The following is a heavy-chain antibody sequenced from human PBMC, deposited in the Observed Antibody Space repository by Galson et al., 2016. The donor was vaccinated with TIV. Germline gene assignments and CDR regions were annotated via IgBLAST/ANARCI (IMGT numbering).Heavy chain of an antibody. V-gene: IGHV1-24*01. CDR3: ARARGYNFENALHI. Sequence: SVKVSCKVSGYRLSKLSMYWVRQAPGKGLEWMGGYDRENGERVHTQKFQGRVTMTEDSSTDTAYMDLRSLRSEDTAVYYCARARGYNFENALHIWGQGTMVTVSS. J-gene: IGHJ3*02. CDR1: GYRLSKLS. D-gene: IGHD5-18*01. CDR2: YDRENGER.